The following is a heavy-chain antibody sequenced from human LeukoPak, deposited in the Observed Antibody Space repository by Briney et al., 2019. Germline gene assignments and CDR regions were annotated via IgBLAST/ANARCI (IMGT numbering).Heavy chain of an antibody. D-gene: IGHD6-13*01. J-gene: IGHJ4*02. CDR2: ISRSSNTI. Sequence: GGSLRLSCAASGFTFSSYNMDWVRQAPGKGLEWVSYISRSSNTIYYTDSVKGRFTISRDNTKNSLYLQMNSLRADDTAVYYCARDGEAAGNMDHWGQGILVTVSS. CDR3: ARDGEAAGNMDH. V-gene: IGHV3-48*04. CDR1: GFTFSSYN.